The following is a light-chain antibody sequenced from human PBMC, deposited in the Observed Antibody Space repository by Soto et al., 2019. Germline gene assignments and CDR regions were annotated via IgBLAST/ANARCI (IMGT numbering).Light chain of an antibody. Sequence: AIQMTQSPSSLSASVGDRITITCRASQGIKNDLGWYQQKPGKAPQLLIYGASTLQSGVPSRFSGTGSGIDFTLTISSLQPEDFATYYCLQDFNYPRTFGPGTRVDV. CDR2: GAS. V-gene: IGKV1-6*01. CDR1: QGIKND. CDR3: LQDFNYPRT. J-gene: IGKJ3*01.